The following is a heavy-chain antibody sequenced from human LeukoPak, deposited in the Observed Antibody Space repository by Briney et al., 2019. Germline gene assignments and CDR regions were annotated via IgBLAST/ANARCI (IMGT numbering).Heavy chain of an antibody. Sequence: SGTPSLTCSVSGASIRPSFWTWIRQPPGKGLEWIAYIYRMGGSHYNPSLKSRVTMSVDTTKNQFSLKMTSVTAADTAVYYCAREGHDLSGYIDLWGQGTLVTVST. D-gene: IGHD5-12*01. CDR3: AREGHDLSGYIDL. CDR1: GASIRPSF. V-gene: IGHV4-59*13. J-gene: IGHJ5*02. CDR2: IYRMGGS.